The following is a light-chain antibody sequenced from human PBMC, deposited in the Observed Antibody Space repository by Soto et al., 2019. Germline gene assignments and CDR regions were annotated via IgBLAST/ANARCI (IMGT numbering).Light chain of an antibody. Sequence: AIRMTQSPSSLSASTGDRVTITCRASLGISSYLAWYQQKPGKAPKLLIYAASTLQSGVPSRFSGSGSGTDFTLTISCLQSEDFATYYCQQYYSYPFTFGGGTKVEIK. CDR2: AAS. CDR3: QQYYSYPFT. V-gene: IGKV1-8*01. CDR1: LGISSY. J-gene: IGKJ4*01.